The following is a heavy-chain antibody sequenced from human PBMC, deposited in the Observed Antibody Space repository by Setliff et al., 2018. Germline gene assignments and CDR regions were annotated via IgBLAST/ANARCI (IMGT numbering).Heavy chain of an antibody. CDR3: ARALPSIHIDY. J-gene: IGHJ4*02. V-gene: IGHV3-30-3*01. Sequence: GGSLRLSCAASGFTFGSYDIHWVRQAPGKGLEWVAVISYDGTYKNFVDSVKARFTISRDNSKDTLYLQMNSLRSEDTAVYYCARALPSIHIDYWGQGTLVTVSS. CDR1: GFTFGSYD. CDR2: ISYDGTYK. D-gene: IGHD6-6*01.